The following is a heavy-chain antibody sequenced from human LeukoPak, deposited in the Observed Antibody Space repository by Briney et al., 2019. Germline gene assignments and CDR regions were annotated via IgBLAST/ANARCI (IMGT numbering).Heavy chain of an antibody. V-gene: IGHV4-61*01. CDR1: GGSISSGSYY. Sequence: PSETLSLTCTVSGGSISSGSYYWSWIRQPPGKGLEWIGYIYYSGSTNYNPSLKSRVTISVDTSKNQFSLKLSSVTAADTAVYYCARQTVTTSVGDAFDIWGQGTMVTVSS. D-gene: IGHD4-17*01. CDR2: IYYSGST. CDR3: ARQTVTTSVGDAFDI. J-gene: IGHJ3*02.